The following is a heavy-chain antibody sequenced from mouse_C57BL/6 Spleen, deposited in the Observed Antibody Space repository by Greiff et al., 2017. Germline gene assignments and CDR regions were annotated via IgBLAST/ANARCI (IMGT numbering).Heavy chain of an antibody. CDR3: TPYYYGSSAWFAY. Sequence: EVQLVESGAELVRPGASVKLSCTASGFNIKDYYMHWVKQRPEQGLEWIGRIDPEDGDTEYAPKFQGKATMTADTSSNTAYLQLSSLTSEDTAVYYCTPYYYGSSAWFAYWGQGTLVTVSA. V-gene: IGHV14-1*01. CDR1: GFNIKDYY. D-gene: IGHD1-1*01. J-gene: IGHJ3*01. CDR2: IDPEDGDT.